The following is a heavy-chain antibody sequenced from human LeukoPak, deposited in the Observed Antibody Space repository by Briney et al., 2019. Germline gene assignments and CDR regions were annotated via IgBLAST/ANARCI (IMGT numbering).Heavy chain of an antibody. V-gene: IGHV1-8*01. J-gene: IGHJ4*02. CDR2: MNPNSGNT. CDR1: GYTFTNSD. D-gene: IGHD1-26*01. Sequence: GASVKVSCKAPGYTFTNSDSNWVRQATGQGLEWMGYMNPNSGNTGSAQKFQGRVTMTRNTSISTAYMELSSLRSEDTAVYYCARELRHQDSWGQGTLVTVSS. CDR3: ARELRHQDS.